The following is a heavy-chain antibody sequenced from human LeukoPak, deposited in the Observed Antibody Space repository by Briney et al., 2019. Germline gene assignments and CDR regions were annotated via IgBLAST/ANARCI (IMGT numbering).Heavy chain of an antibody. CDR3: ASHYDSPYYFDY. Sequence: SETLSLTCTVSGGSISSYYWSWIRQPPGKGLEWIGYIYYSGSTNYNPSLKSRVTISVDTSKNQFSLKLSSVTAADTAVYYCASHYDSPYYFDYWGQGTLVTVSS. CDR1: GGSISSYY. CDR2: IYYSGST. V-gene: IGHV4-59*08. D-gene: IGHD3-22*01. J-gene: IGHJ4*02.